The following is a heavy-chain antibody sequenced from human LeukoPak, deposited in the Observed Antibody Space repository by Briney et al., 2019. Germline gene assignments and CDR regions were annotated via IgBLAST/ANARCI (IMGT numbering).Heavy chain of an antibody. CDR2: ISYDGSNK. CDR3: VRDHREVTTVFDI. Sequence: GGSLRLSCAASGFTFSSYGMHWVRQAPGKGLEWVAVISYDGSNKYYADSVKGRFTISRDNSKNTLYLQMNSLRAEDTAMYYCVRDHREVTTVFDIWGQGTMVTVSS. CDR1: GFTFSSYG. D-gene: IGHD4-11*01. J-gene: IGHJ3*02. V-gene: IGHV3-30*03.